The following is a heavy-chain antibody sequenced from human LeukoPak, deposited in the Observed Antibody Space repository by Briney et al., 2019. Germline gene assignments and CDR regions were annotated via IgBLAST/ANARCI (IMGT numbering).Heavy chain of an antibody. V-gene: IGHV3-21*01. J-gene: IGHJ4*02. CDR3: ARERYNWNYAFDY. CDR2: ISSSSGYI. Sequence: PGGSLRHSCAASGFTFSSYSMNWVRQAPGKGLEWVSSISSSSGYIYYADSVKGRFTISRDNAKNSLYLHLNSLRAEDTAVYYCARERYNWNYAFDYWGQGTLVTVSS. D-gene: IGHD1-7*01. CDR1: GFTFSSYS.